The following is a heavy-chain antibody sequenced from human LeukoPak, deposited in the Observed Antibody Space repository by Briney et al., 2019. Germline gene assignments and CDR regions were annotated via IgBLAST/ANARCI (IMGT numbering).Heavy chain of an antibody. CDR2: SSSSGSST. V-gene: IGHV3-11*01. J-gene: IGHJ4*02. CDR3: TAAPNTTPGSLGH. D-gene: IGHD6-25*01. Sequence: PGGSLRLSCAASGFSFSDYYMNWIRQAPGKGLEWVSYSSSSGSSTYYADSVKGRFTISRDYAKNALFLQMNSLRAGDTAVYYCTAAPNTTPGSLGHWGQGTLVTVSS. CDR1: GFSFSDYY.